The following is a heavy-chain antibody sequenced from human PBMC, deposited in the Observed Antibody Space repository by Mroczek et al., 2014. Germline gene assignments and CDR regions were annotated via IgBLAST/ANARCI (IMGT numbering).Heavy chain of an antibody. D-gene: IGHD3-9*01. CDR2: IRNRGRGGTT. CDR3: TREAIYYFDS. V-gene: IGHV3-49*03. Sequence: VQLQQSGGGLVQPGRSLRLSCTASGFTFGDYAMHWLRQAPGKGLEWLGFIRNRGRGGTTEYAASVKGRLTISRDDSKSIAYLQMNSLTTEETAVYYCTREAIYYFDSWGQGTLITVSS. CDR1: GFTFGDYA. J-gene: IGHJ4*02.